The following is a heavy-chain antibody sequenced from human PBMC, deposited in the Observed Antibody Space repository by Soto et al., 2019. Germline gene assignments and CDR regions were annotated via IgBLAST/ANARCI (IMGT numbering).Heavy chain of an antibody. CDR1: GFTFSSYA. CDR2: ISGSGGST. Sequence: GGSLRLSCAASGFTFSSYAMSWVRQAPGKGLEWVSAISGSGGSTYYADSVKGRFTISRDNSKNTLYLQMNSLRAEDTAVYYCAKDWGYCSSTSCRSTHFDYWGQGTLVTVSS. V-gene: IGHV3-23*01. D-gene: IGHD2-2*01. J-gene: IGHJ4*02. CDR3: AKDWGYCSSTSCRSTHFDY.